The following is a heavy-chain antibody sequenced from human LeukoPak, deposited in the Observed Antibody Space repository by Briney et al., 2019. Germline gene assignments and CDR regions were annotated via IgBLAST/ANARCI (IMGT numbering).Heavy chain of an antibody. D-gene: IGHD2-2*01. V-gene: IGHV1-3*01. CDR1: GYTLTSFA. J-gene: IGHJ5*02. CDR2: INAGNGNT. CDR3: ARARYCSSTSCQGVGWFDP. Sequence: ASVKVSCKASGYTLTSFAMHWVRQAPGQRLEWMGWINAGNGNTKYSQKFQGRVTITRDTSASTAYMELSSLRSEDTAVYYCARARYCSSTSCQGVGWFDPWGQGTLVTVSS.